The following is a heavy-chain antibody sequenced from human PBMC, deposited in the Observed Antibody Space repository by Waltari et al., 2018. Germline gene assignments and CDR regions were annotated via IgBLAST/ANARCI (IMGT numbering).Heavy chain of an antibody. Sequence: EVQLLESGGGLVQPGGSLRLSCAASGFTFSSYAMSWVRQAPGKGLEWVSAISGSGGSTYYEDSVKGRFTISRDNSKNTLYLQMNSLRAEDTAVYYCAKAPLGDYALNSDYWGQGTLVTVSS. V-gene: IGHV3-23*01. CDR2: ISGSGGST. CDR1: GFTFSSYA. J-gene: IGHJ4*02. CDR3: AKAPLGDYALNSDY. D-gene: IGHD4-17*01.